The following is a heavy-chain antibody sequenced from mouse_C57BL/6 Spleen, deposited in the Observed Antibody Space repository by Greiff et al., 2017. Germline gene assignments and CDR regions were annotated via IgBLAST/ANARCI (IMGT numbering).Heavy chain of an antibody. D-gene: IGHD4-1*01. CDR1: GFTFSDYG. CDR3: ARRWDGYYAMDY. V-gene: IGHV5-17*01. J-gene: IGHJ4*01. Sequence: EVQVVESGGGLVKPGGSLKLSCAASGFTFSDYGMHWVRQAPEKGLEWVAYISSGSSTIYYADTVKGRFTISRDNAKNTLFRQMTSLRSEDTAMYYCARRWDGYYAMDYWGQGTSVTVSS. CDR2: ISSGSSTI.